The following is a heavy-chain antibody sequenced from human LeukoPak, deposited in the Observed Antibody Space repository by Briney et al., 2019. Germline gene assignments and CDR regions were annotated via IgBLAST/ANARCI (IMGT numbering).Heavy chain of an antibody. Sequence: GGSLRLSCAASGFTFSTYSMNWVRQAPGKGLEWVSSISSGSLYIYYADSVKGRFTISRDNAKNSLYLQMNSLRAEDTAVYYCARADSSGYYYDAFDIWGQGTMVTVSS. V-gene: IGHV3-21*01. J-gene: IGHJ3*02. D-gene: IGHD3-22*01. CDR1: GFTFSTYS. CDR3: ARADSSGYYYDAFDI. CDR2: ISSGSLYI.